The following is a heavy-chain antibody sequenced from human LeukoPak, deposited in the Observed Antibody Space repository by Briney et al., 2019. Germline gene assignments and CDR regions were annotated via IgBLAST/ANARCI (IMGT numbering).Heavy chain of an antibody. V-gene: IGHV1-8*01. D-gene: IGHD1-14*01. J-gene: IGHJ5*02. CDR1: GYTFTSYD. CDR2: MNPNSGNT. CDR3: ARALNPSRFDP. Sequence: ASVKVSCKASGYTFTSYDINWVRQATEQGHEWMGWMNPNSGNTGYAQKFQGRVTMTRNTYISTAYMELSSLRSEDTAVYYCARALNPSRFDPWGQGTLVTVSS.